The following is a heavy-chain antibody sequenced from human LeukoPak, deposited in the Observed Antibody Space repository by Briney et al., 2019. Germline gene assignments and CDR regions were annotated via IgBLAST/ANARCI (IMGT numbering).Heavy chain of an antibody. CDR2: ISSSSSYI. Sequence: PGRSLRLSCAASGFLFSSHALHWVRQAPGKGLEWVSSISSSSSYIYYADSVKGRFTISRDNAKNSLYLQMNSLRAEDTAVYYCARERLEQQPFDYWGQGTLVTVSS. CDR1: GFLFSSHA. V-gene: IGHV3-21*01. D-gene: IGHD6-13*01. J-gene: IGHJ4*02. CDR3: ARERLEQQPFDY.